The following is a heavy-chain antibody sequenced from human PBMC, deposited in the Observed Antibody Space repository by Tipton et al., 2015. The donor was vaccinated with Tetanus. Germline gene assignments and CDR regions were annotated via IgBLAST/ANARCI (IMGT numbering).Heavy chain of an antibody. Sequence: LRLSCAISGDSVSSNSAAWNWIRQSPSRGLEWLGRTYYRSKWYNDYAVSVKSRITINPDTSKNQFSLQLNSVTPEDTAVYYCARGYDSSGYYHLVNYYFDYWGQGTLVTVSS. J-gene: IGHJ4*02. CDR1: GDSVSSNSAA. CDR3: ARGYDSSGYYHLVNYYFDY. D-gene: IGHD3-22*01. V-gene: IGHV6-1*01. CDR2: TYYRSKWYN.